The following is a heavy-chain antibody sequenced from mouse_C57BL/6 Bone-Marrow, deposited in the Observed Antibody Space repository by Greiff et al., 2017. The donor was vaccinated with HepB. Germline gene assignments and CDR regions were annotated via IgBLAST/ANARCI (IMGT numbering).Heavy chain of an antibody. CDR2: ISSGSSTI. D-gene: IGHD1-1*01. J-gene: IGHJ3*01. CDR3: ARRAYYYGSSSGFAY. CDR1: GFTFSDYG. Sequence: DVKLVESGGGLVKPGGSLKLSCAASGFTFSDYGMHWVRQAPEKGLEWVAYISSGSSTIYYADTVKGRFTISRDNAKNTLFLQMTSLRSEDTAMYYCARRAYYYGSSSGFAYWGQGTLVTVSA. V-gene: IGHV5-17*01.